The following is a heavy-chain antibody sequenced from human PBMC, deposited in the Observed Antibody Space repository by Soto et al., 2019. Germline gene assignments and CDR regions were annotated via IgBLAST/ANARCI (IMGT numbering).Heavy chain of an antibody. J-gene: IGHJ3*02. CDR2: VSYSET. D-gene: IGHD3-3*01. CDR3: ARGGNYDFWSGTDAFDI. CDR1: GGSFSSSY. V-gene: IGHV4-59*01. Sequence: SETLSLTCTVSGGSFSSSYWSWIRQPPGKGLEWIGYVSYSETNYNPSLKSRVTISLDTSKNQFSLKLSSVTAADTAVYYCARGGNYDFWSGTDAFDIWGQGTMVTVS.